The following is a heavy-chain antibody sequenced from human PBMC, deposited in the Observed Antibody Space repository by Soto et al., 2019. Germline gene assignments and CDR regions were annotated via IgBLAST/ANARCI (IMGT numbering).Heavy chain of an antibody. J-gene: IGHJ4*02. Sequence: QVQLVQSGAEVKKPGASVKVSCKASGYTFTSYGISWVRQAPGQGLEWMGWISAYNGNTNYAQKLQGRVTMTTDTSPSKAYMELRSRRSDETAVYYWAVRYTGGVFCPPRAFDYWGQGTLVTVSS. CDR3: AVRYTGGVFCPPRAFDY. D-gene: IGHD2-2*02. V-gene: IGHV1-18*01. CDR1: GYTFTSYG. CDR2: ISAYNGNT.